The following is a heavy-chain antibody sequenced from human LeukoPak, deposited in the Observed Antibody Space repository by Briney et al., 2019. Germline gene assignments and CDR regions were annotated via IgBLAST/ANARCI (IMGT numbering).Heavy chain of an antibody. V-gene: IGHV3-23*01. D-gene: IGHD3-10*01. J-gene: IGHJ4*02. CDR3: AVLLWFGPRGAFDY. CDR1: GFTFSSYA. CDR2: ISGSGGST. Sequence: PGGSLRLSCAASGFTFSSYAMSWVRQAPGKGLEWVSAISGSGGSTYYADSVKGRFTISRDNSKNTLYLQMNSLRAEDTAVYYCAVLLWFGPRGAFDYWGQGTLVTVSS.